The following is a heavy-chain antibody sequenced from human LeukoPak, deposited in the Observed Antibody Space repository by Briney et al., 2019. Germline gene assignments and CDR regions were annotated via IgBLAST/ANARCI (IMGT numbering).Heavy chain of an antibody. Sequence: SETLSLTCNVSGGSISSGSYYWGWIRQPPGKGLEWIGHIYASGRADYSPSLKSRVTISVDTSKNQFSMKETSVTAADTAVYYCTSGYYYYYMDVWGKGTTVTVSS. J-gene: IGHJ6*03. CDR3: TSGYYYYYMDV. V-gene: IGHV4-39*03. CDR2: IYASGRA. CDR1: GGSISSGSYY.